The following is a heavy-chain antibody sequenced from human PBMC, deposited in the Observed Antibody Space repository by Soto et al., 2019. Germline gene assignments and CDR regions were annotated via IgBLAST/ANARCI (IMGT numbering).Heavy chain of an antibody. D-gene: IGHD6-13*01. CDR1: GYTFTSYD. J-gene: IGHJ4*02. CDR3: VRGTRIAAAGRPMEYYFDY. CDR2: MNPNSGNT. Sequence: ASVKVSCKASGYTFTSYDINWVRQATGQGLEWMGWMNPNSGNTGYAQKFQGRVTMTRNTSISTAYMGLSSLRSEDTAVYYCVRGTRIAAAGRPMEYYFDYWGQGTLVTVSS. V-gene: IGHV1-8*01.